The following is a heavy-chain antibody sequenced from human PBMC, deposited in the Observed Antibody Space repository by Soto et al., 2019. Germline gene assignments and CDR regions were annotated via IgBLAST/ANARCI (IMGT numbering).Heavy chain of an antibody. D-gene: IGHD3-22*01. V-gene: IGHV4-34*01. Sequence: SETLSLTCAVYGGSFSGYYWSWIRQPPGKGLEWIGEINHSGSTNYNPSLKSRVTISVDTSKNQFSLKLSSVTAADTAVYYCARVRYDSSGYPSRPSAYDYWGQGTLVTVSS. CDR2: INHSGST. J-gene: IGHJ4*02. CDR3: ARVRYDSSGYPSRPSAYDY. CDR1: GGSFSGYY.